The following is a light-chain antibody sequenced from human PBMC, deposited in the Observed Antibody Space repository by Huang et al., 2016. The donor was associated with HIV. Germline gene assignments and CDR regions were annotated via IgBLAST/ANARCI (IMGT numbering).Light chain of an antibody. CDR3: QQYNNWPGT. CDR1: HSFSNN. J-gene: IGKJ1*01. Sequence: EIVMTQSPATLSVSPGERATLSCWASHSFSNNFAWYQQKPGQAPRLLIYGASTRATGIPARFSGSGSGTEFTLTISSLQSEDFAVYYCQQYNNWPGTFGQGTKVEIK. CDR2: GAS. V-gene: IGKV3-15*01.